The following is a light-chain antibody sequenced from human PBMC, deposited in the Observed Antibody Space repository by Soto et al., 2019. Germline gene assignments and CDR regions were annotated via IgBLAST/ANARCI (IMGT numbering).Light chain of an antibody. CDR3: QQYGSSPLT. V-gene: IGKV3-20*01. CDR1: QSVSSTY. Sequence: EIVLTQSPATLSLSPEESATLSCRASQSVSSTYFAWYQQKPGQAPRLLIFGASNRATRIPDSFSGSGSGTDFSLTISRLEPEDFAVYYCQQYGSSPLTFGGGTKGDIK. CDR2: GAS. J-gene: IGKJ4*01.